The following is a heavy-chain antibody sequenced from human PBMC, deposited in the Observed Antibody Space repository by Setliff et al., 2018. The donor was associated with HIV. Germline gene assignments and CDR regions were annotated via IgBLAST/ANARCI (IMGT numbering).Heavy chain of an antibody. CDR1: GFTFTSSA. J-gene: IGHJ4*02. V-gene: IGHV1-58*01. D-gene: IGHD6-19*01. Sequence: SVKVSCKASGFTFTSSAVQWVRQARGQRLEWIGWIVVGSGNTNYAQKFQERVTISVDTSKNQFSLKLTSVTAADMGVYYCARGRKKTLAVSGTRYFDFWGQGTLVTVSS. CDR3: ARGRKKTLAVSGTRYFDF. CDR2: IVVGSGNT.